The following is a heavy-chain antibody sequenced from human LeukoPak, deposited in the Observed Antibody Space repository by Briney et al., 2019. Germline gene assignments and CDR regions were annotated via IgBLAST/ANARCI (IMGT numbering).Heavy chain of an antibody. CDR1: GFTFSSYA. CDR3: AKDLYGDYVGDY. D-gene: IGHD4-17*01. Sequence: GGSLRLSCAASGFTFSSYATSWVRQAPGKGLEWVSTISASDGSTFYADSVKGRFTISRDNSKNTLYLQMNSLRAEDTAVYFCAKDLYGDYVGDYWGQGTLVTVSS. CDR2: ISASDGST. V-gene: IGHV3-23*01. J-gene: IGHJ4*02.